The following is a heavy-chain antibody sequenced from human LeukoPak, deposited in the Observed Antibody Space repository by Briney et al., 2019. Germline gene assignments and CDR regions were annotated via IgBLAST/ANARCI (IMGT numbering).Heavy chain of an antibody. V-gene: IGHV3-7*01. J-gene: IGHJ4*02. CDR3: AREIGVYYGSGSYYNWFDY. Sequence: GGSLRLSCAAPGFTFSSYWMSWVRQAPGKGLEWVANIKQDGSEKYYVDSVKGRFTISRDNAKNSLYLQMNSLRAEDTAVYYCAREIGVYYGSGSYYNWFDYWGQGTLVTVSS. D-gene: IGHD3-10*01. CDR1: GFTFSSYW. CDR2: IKQDGSEK.